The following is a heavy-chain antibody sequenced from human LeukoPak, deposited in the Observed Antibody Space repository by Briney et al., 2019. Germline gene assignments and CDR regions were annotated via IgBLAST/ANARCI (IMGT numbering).Heavy chain of an antibody. Sequence: GASVKVSCKASGYTFTSYGISWVRQAPGQGLEWMGWISAYNGNTNYAQKLQGRVTMTTDTSTSTAYMELRSLRSDDTAVYYCARRRDVYSSSSGEGWFDPWGQGTLVTVSS. CDR2: ISAYNGNT. V-gene: IGHV1-18*01. J-gene: IGHJ5*02. CDR3: ARRRDVYSSSSGEGWFDP. D-gene: IGHD6-6*01. CDR1: GYTFTSYG.